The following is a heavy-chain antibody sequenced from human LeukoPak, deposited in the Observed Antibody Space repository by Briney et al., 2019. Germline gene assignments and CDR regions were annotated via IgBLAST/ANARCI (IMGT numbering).Heavy chain of an antibody. J-gene: IGHJ6*04. CDR2: INTNTGNP. D-gene: IGHD2-2*01. Sequence: ASVKVSCKASGYTFTSYAMNWVRRAPGQGLELMGVINTNTGNPTYAQGFTGRFVFSLDTSVSTAYLQICSLKAEDTAVYYCARDGGRRPAASYYYYGMDVWGKGTTVTVSS. CDR1: GYTFTSYA. V-gene: IGHV7-4-1*01. CDR3: ARDGGRRPAASYYYYGMDV.